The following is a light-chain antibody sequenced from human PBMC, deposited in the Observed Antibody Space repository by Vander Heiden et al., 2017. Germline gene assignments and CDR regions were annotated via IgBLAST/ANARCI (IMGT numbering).Light chain of an antibody. CDR2: DAS. CDR1: QSITPW. V-gene: IGKV1-5*01. CDR3: QQYSIDSPT. Sequence: DIQMTQSPSTLSASVGDRVTITCRASQSITPWLAWYQQKPGKAPKLLIYDASNLQSGVPSRCSGSGSGTDFSLTISSLQPDDFATYYCQQYSIDSPTFGQGTKVEI. J-gene: IGKJ1*01.